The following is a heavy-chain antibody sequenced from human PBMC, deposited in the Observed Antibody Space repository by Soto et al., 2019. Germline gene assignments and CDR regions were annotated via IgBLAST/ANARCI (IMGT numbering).Heavy chain of an antibody. CDR3: AKGYYYESSGYYSRLVFDY. J-gene: IGHJ4*02. CDR2: ISGSGGST. CDR1: GFTFSSYA. D-gene: IGHD3-22*01. Sequence: EVQLLESGGGLVQPGGSLRLSCAASGFTFSSYAMSWVRQAPGKGLEWVSAISGSGGSTYYADSVKGRFTISRDNSKNTLYLQMNSLRAEDTAVYYCAKGYYYESSGYYSRLVFDYWGQGTLVTVSS. V-gene: IGHV3-23*01.